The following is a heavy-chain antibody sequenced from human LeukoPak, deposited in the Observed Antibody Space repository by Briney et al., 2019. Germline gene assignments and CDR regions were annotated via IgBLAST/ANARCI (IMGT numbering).Heavy chain of an antibody. CDR3: AKEYGYYDSSGYCFDY. CDR1: GFTFSSHS. Sequence: GGSLRLSCAASGFTFSSHSMNWVRQAPGKGLEWVSYISSSSSTIYYADSVKGRFTISRDNSKNTLYLQMNSLRAEDTAVYYCAKEYGYYDSSGYCFDYWGQGTLVTVSS. J-gene: IGHJ4*02. V-gene: IGHV3-48*01. CDR2: ISSSSSTI. D-gene: IGHD3-22*01.